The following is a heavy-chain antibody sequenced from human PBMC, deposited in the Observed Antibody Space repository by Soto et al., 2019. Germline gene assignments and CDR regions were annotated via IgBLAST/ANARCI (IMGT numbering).Heavy chain of an antibody. D-gene: IGHD2-15*01. CDR2: INAGNGNT. J-gene: IGHJ4*02. V-gene: IGHV1-3*01. CDR1: GYTFTSYA. CDR3: ASDMVAVTTTLTPYFDC. Sequence: ASVKVSCKASGYTFTSYAMHWVRQAPGQRLEWMGWINAGNGNTKYSQKFQGRVTITRDTSASTAYMELSSLRSEDTAVYYCASDMVAVTTTLTPYFDCWGQGTLVTVSS.